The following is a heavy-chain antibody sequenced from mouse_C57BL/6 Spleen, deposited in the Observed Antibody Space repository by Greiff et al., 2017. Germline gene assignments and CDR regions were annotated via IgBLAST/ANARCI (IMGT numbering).Heavy chain of an antibody. CDR3: ARSGDWDWYFDV. Sequence: QVQLQQPGAELVKPGASVQMSCKASGYTFTSYWITWVKQRPGQGLEWIGDIYPGRGSTNYNEKVKSTATLTVDTSSSTAYMQLSSLTSEDSAVYYCARSGDWDWYFDVWGTGTTGTVSS. CDR2: IYPGRGST. CDR1: GYTFTSYW. D-gene: IGHD4-1*01. V-gene: IGHV1-55*01. J-gene: IGHJ1*03.